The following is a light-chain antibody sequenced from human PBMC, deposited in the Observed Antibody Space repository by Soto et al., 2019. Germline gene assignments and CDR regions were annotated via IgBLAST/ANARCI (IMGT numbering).Light chain of an antibody. CDR3: SSYTSSSTLV. Sequence: QSALTQSASVSGSPGQSITISCTGSSSDVGNYNYVSWYQQHPGKAPELIIYEVSKRPSGVSDRLPGSKSGNTAYLTISGLQAEKEANYYCSSYTSSSTLVFGGGTHLTVL. V-gene: IGLV2-14*01. J-gene: IGLJ3*02. CDR1: SSDVGNYNY. CDR2: EVS.